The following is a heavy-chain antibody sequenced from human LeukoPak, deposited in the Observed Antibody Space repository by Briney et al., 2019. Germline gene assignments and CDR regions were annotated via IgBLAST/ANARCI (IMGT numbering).Heavy chain of an antibody. CDR3: ARDLAFIAVAGTYYYYYGMDV. V-gene: IGHV1-69*01. CDR2: IIPIFGTA. D-gene: IGHD6-19*01. J-gene: IGHJ6*02. CDR1: GGTFSSYA. Sequence: GASVKVSCKASGGTFSSYAISWVRQAPGQGLEWMGGIIPIFGTANYAQKFQGRVTITADESTSTAYMELSSLRSEDTAVYYCARDLAFIAVAGTYYYYYGMDVWGQGTTVTVSS.